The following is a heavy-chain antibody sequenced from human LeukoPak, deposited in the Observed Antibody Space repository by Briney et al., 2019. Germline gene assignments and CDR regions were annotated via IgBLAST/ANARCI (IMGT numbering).Heavy chain of an antibody. CDR3: AKDGGLWVSAHWGDS. Sequence: PGGSLRLSCSASGFIFTTYTMYWVRQAPGKGLEYVSVINGDGRTTYYADSVKGRFTVSRDNSKNTLFLQMNSLRAEDTAVYYCAKDGGLWVSAHWGDSWGRGTLVTVSS. CDR1: GFIFTTYT. D-gene: IGHD7-27*01. J-gene: IGHJ4*02. CDR2: INGDGRTT. V-gene: IGHV3-64*04.